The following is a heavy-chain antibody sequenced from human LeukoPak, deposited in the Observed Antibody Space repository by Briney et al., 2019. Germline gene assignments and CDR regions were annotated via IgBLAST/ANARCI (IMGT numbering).Heavy chain of an antibody. V-gene: IGHV4-59*01. D-gene: IGHD4-17*01. CDR2: IYYSGST. CDR1: GGSISNFY. CDR3: ARDNGDYVPLFDY. J-gene: IGHJ4*02. Sequence: SETLSLTCTVSGGSISNFYWSWIRQPPGEGLEWIGYIYYSGSTNYNPSLKSRVTISVDTSKNQFSLRLSSVTAADTAVYYCARDNGDYVPLFDYWGQGTLVTVSS.